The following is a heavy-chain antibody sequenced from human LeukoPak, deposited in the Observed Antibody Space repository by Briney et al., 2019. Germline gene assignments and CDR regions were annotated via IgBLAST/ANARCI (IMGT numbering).Heavy chain of an antibody. Sequence: GASVKVSCKASGYTFTSYGISWVRQAPGQGLEWMGWISAYNGNTNYAQKLQGRVTITTDTSTSTAYMELRSLRSDDTAVYYCARDSWVVVVPAFSAFDIWGQGTMVTVSS. J-gene: IGHJ3*02. CDR1: GYTFTSYG. V-gene: IGHV1-18*01. CDR3: ARDSWVVVVPAFSAFDI. CDR2: ISAYNGNT. D-gene: IGHD2-2*01.